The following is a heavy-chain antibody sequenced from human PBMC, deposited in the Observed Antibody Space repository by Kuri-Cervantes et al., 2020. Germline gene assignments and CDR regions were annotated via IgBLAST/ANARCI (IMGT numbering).Heavy chain of an antibody. V-gene: IGHV4-39*07. CDR1: GGSISSSSYY. Sequence: SETLSLTCTVSGGSISSSSYYWGWIRQPPGKGLEWIGSIYYSGSTYYNPSLKSRVTISVDTSENQFSLKLSSVTAADTAVYYCARGPSITMVRGVTDDAFDIWGQGTMVTVSS. J-gene: IGHJ3*02. CDR3: ARGPSITMVRGVTDDAFDI. D-gene: IGHD3-10*01. CDR2: IYYSGST.